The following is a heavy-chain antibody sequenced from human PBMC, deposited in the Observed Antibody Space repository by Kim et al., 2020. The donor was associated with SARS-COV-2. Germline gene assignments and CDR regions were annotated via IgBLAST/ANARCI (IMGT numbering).Heavy chain of an antibody. J-gene: IGHJ6*03. D-gene: IGHD2-2*01. Sequence: ASVKVSCKASGYTFTGYYMHWVRQAPGQGLEWMGWINPNSGGTNYAQKFQGRVTMTRDTSISTAYMELSRLRSDDTAVYYCARDRDQLPMRYYYYMDVWGKGTTVTVSS. CDR2: INPNSGGT. V-gene: IGHV1-2*02. CDR3: ARDRDQLPMRYYYYMDV. CDR1: GYTFTGYY.